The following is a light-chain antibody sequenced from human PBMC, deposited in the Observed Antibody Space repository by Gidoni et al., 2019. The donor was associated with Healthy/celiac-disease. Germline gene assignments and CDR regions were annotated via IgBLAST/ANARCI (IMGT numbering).Light chain of an antibody. CDR1: SLRSYY. V-gene: IGLV3-19*01. Sequence: SSELTQDPAVSGALGQTVRITCQGDSLRSYYASWYQQRPGQAPVLVIYGKNNRPSGIPDLFSGSSSGNTASLTITGAQAEDEADYYCNSRDSSGNFVVFGGGTKLTVL. J-gene: IGLJ2*01. CDR3: NSRDSSGNFVV. CDR2: GKN.